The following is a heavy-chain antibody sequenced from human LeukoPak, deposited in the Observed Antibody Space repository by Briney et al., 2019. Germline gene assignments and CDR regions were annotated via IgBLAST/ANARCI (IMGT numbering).Heavy chain of an antibody. J-gene: IGHJ4*02. D-gene: IGHD3-10*01. CDR1: GGTFSSYA. CDR2: IIPIFGTA. CDR3: AKVDHNYYANGGIDY. Sequence: SVKVSCKASGGTFSSYAISWVRQAPGQGLEWMGGIIPIFGTANYAQKFQGRVTITADESTSTAYMELSSLRSEDTAVYYCAKVDHNYYANGGIDYWGQGTLVTVSS. V-gene: IGHV1-69*13.